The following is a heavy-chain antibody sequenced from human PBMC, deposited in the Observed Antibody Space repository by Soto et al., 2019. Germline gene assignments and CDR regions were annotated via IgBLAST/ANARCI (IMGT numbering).Heavy chain of an antibody. CDR2: IWFAGSDK. D-gene: IGHD3-3*01. CDR1: GFTFSTYG. V-gene: IGHV3-33*01. J-gene: IGHJ4*02. Sequence: PGGSLRLSCAASGFTFSTYGMHWVRQAPGKGLEWVALIWFAGSDKYYADSVKGRFTISRDNSKNTLYLQMSSLRAEDTAVYYCARGATLRFLEWRDSSFDYWGQGTVVTVSS. CDR3: ARGATLRFLEWRDSSFDY.